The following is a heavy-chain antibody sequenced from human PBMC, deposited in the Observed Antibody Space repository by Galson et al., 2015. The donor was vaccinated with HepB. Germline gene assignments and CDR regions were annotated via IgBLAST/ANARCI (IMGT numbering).Heavy chain of an antibody. CDR2: ISSSGSTI. J-gene: IGHJ6*02. CDR1: GFTFSSYE. CDR3: ARDFSSGWYTIYYYYYYGMDV. V-gene: IGHV3-48*03. D-gene: IGHD6-19*01. Sequence: SLRLSCAASGFTFSSYEMHWVRQAPGKGLEWVSYISSSGSTIYYADSVKGRFTISRDNAKNSLYLQMTSLRAEDTAVYYYARDFSSGWYTIYYYYYYGMDVWGQGTTVTVSS.